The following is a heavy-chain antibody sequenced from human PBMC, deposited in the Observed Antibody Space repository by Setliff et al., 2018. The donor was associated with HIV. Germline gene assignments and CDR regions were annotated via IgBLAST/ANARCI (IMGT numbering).Heavy chain of an antibody. J-gene: IGHJ4*02. CDR3: ATRPRIAARPFDY. D-gene: IGHD6-6*01. CDR1: GVSVGSGDYY. Sequence: PSETLSLTFSVSGVSVGSGDYYWHWIRQHPEKALEWIGYIFHSGDTYYNPSLKSRISMSVDTSKNQFSLELTSLTAADTAVYYCATRPRIAARPFDYWGQGMLVTVSS. V-gene: IGHV4-31*03. CDR2: IFHSGDT.